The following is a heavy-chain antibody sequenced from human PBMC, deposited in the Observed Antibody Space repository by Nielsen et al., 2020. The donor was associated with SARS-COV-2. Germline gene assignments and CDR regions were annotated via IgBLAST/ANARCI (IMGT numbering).Heavy chain of an antibody. CDR2: ISSSGSTI. Sequence: GESLKISCAASGFTFSDYYMSWIRQAPGKGLEWVSYISSSGSTIYYADSVKGRFTISRDNAKNSLYLQMNSLRAEDTAVYYCARGGITHAFDTWGQGTMVTVSS. J-gene: IGHJ3*02. D-gene: IGHD1-26*01. CDR1: GFTFSDYY. V-gene: IGHV3-11*01. CDR3: ARGGITHAFDT.